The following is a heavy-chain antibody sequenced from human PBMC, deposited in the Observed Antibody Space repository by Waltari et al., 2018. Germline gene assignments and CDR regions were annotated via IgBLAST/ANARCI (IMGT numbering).Heavy chain of an antibody. CDR3: ASVYFVVGATPYFDY. V-gene: IGHV4-59*01. J-gene: IGHJ4*02. CDR2: IYYSGST. CDR1: GGSISSYY. Sequence: QVQLQESGPGLVKPSETLSLTCTVSGGSISSYYWSWIRQPPGKGLEWIGYIYYSGSTNYNPALKSRVTISVDTSKNQFSLKLSSVTAADTAVYYCASVYFVVGATPYFDYWGQGTLVTVSS. D-gene: IGHD1-26*01.